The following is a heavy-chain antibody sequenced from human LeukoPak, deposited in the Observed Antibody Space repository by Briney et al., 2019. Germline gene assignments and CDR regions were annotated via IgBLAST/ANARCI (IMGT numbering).Heavy chain of an antibody. D-gene: IGHD3-10*01. J-gene: IGHJ4*02. CDR1: GFTVSSNY. CDR2: IYSGGST. Sequence: PGGSLRLSCAASGFTVSSNYMSWVRQAPGKGLEWVSVIYSGGSTHYADSVKGRFTISRDNSKNTLYLQMNSLRAEDTAVYYCARGYYYGSGSYYNSWGQGTLVTVSS. CDR3: ARGYYYGSGSYYNS. V-gene: IGHV3-53*01.